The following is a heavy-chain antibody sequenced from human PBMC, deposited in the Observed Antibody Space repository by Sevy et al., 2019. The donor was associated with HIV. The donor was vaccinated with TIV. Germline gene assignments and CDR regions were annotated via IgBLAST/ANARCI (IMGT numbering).Heavy chain of an antibody. Sequence: GGSLRLSCAASGFTFSSYWMNWVRQAPGKGLEWVANIKQDGSEKDYVDSVKGRFTISRANAKNSMHLQMNSLRAEDTAVYYCARALAAAASYWGQGTLVTVSS. J-gene: IGHJ4*02. CDR2: IKQDGSEK. CDR1: GFTFSSYW. V-gene: IGHV3-7*01. CDR3: ARALAAAASY. D-gene: IGHD6-25*01.